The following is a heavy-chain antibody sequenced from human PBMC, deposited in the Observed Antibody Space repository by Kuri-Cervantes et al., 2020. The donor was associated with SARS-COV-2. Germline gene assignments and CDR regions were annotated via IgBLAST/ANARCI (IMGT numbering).Heavy chain of an antibody. J-gene: IGHJ5*02. CDR1: GFSLSNARQG. Sequence: SGPTLLKHTAGRTLTGTVYGFSLSNARQGVSWIRQPTGKALEWLAHIFSNDEMAYSTSLKSRLTNSKDTSKSQVVLTMTNMDPVDTAPYYCARIGPYYDFWSGYYEKYNWFDPWGQGTLVTVSS. V-gene: IGHV2-26*01. D-gene: IGHD3-3*01. CDR3: ARIGPYYDFWSGYYEKYNWFDP. CDR2: IFSNDEM.